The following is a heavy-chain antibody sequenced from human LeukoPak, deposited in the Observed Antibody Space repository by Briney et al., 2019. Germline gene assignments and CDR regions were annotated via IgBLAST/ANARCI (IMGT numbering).Heavy chain of an antibody. CDR2: IYISGGT. V-gene: IGHV4-4*07. D-gene: IGHD1-1*01. CDR1: GGSFSTHH. Sequence: ASETLSLTCTVSGGSFSTHHWSWMRQPAGKGLEWIGRIYISGGTNYNPSLKSRLTMSVDTSKNQISLKLSSVTAADTAVYYCGRGLEDPPGWIDPWGQGTLVTVSS. CDR3: GRGLEDPPGWIDP. J-gene: IGHJ5*02.